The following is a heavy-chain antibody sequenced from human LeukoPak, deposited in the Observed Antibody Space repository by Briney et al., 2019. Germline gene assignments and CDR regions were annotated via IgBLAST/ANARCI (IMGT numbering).Heavy chain of an antibody. Sequence: GGPLRLSCAASGFPFSTYGMHWVRQAPGKGLEWVAFIRNDGSNKYYADSVKGRFTISRDNSKNTLYLQMNSLRPDDTAVYYCAKITGGGYYYYYMDVWGKGTTVTVSS. J-gene: IGHJ6*03. CDR1: GFPFSTYG. CDR2: IRNDGSNK. CDR3: AKITGGGYYYYYMDV. D-gene: IGHD2-8*02. V-gene: IGHV3-30*02.